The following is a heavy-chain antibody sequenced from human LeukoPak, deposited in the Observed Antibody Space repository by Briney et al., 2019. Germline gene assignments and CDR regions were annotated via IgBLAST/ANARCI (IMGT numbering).Heavy chain of an antibody. D-gene: IGHD3-16*01. Sequence: SETLSLTCTVFGGSITSSNYYWVWIRQPPGKGLEWIGTIYYSGTTYYNPSLKSRVTISVDTSKNQFSLKVRSVTGADTAVYYCARHWSKGENWFDPWGQGTLVTVSS. J-gene: IGHJ5*02. CDR1: GGSITSSNYY. CDR3: ARHWSKGENWFDP. V-gene: IGHV4-39*01. CDR2: IYYSGTT.